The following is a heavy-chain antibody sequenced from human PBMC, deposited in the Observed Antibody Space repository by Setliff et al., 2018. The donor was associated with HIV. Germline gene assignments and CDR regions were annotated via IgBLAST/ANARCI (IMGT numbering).Heavy chain of an antibody. J-gene: IGHJ2*01. CDR1: GGSISSYY. D-gene: IGHD1-26*01. V-gene: IGHV4-59*08. CDR3: ARHGRWYFDL. Sequence: SETLSLTCTVSGGSISSYYWSWIRQPPGKGLEWIGYIYYSGTINYNPSLRSRVTISLDTSKNQFSLKLSSVTAADTAVYYCARHGRWYFDLWGRGTLVTV. CDR2: IYYSGTI.